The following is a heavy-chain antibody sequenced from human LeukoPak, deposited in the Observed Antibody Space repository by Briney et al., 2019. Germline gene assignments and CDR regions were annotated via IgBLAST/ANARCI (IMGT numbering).Heavy chain of an antibody. CDR2: IYYSGST. D-gene: IGHD3-10*01. V-gene: IGHV4-59*04. CDR3: ARGRGLWFGDSMGDY. J-gene: IGHJ4*02. CDR1: GGSISSYY. Sequence: SETLSLTCTVSGGSISSYYWSWIRQPPGKGLEWIGYIYYSGSTYYNPSLKSRVTISVDTSKNQFSLKLSSVTAADTAVYYCARGRGLWFGDSMGDYWGQGTLVTVSS.